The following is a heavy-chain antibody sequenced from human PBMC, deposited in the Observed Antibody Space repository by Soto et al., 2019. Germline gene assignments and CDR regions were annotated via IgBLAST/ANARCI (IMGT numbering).Heavy chain of an antibody. CDR2: ISDSGST. CDR3: ARDRSEDLNSYYAFDL. CDR1: GASVSTGNRY. V-gene: IGHV4-61*03. Sequence: SETLSLTCSVSGASVSTGNRYWSWIRQPPVKELGCVAYISDSGSTNYNPSLKSGVTISVDMSKNHFSLRLDSVSAADTAVYYCARDRSEDLNSYYAFDLWGQGTSVTVSS. D-gene: IGHD1-1*01. J-gene: IGHJ3*01.